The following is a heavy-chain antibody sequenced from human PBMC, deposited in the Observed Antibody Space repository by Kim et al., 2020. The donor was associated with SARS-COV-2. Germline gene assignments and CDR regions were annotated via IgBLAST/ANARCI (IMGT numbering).Heavy chain of an antibody. D-gene: IGHD1-26*01. V-gene: IGHV4-31*03. J-gene: IGHJ3*02. CDR1: GGSISSGGYY. CDR3: ARPEGIVGATGAFDI. CDR2: IYYSGST. Sequence: SETLSLTCTVSGGSISSGGYYWSWIRQHPGKGLEWIGYIYYSGSTYYNPSLKSRVTISVDTSKNQFSLKLSSVTAADTAVYYCARPEGIVGATGAFDIWGQGTMVTVSS.